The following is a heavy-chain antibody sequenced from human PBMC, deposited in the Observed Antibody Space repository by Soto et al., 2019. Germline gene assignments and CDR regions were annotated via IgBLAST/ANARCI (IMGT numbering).Heavy chain of an antibody. CDR1: GGSISVYY. D-gene: IGHD6-13*01. V-gene: IGHV4-59*12. CDR3: ATGGGAAPGT. Sequence: PSETLSLTCTISGGSISVYYWSWIRQSPRQGLEWIGYVYDNGRPYYSPSLKSRVTISADTSRNQFSLKLSSVTAADSAVFYCATGGGAAPGTWGQGTLVTVSS. J-gene: IGHJ4*02. CDR2: VYDNGRP.